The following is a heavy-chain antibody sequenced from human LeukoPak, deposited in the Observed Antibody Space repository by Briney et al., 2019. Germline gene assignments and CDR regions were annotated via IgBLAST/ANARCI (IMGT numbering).Heavy chain of an antibody. Sequence: PSETLSLTCTVSGGSISSYYWSWIRQPAGKGLEWIGRIYTSGSTNYNPSLKSRVTMSVDTSKNQFSLKLSSVTAADTAVYYCARVPDIVLMVNRYYFDYWGQGTLVTVSS. D-gene: IGHD2-8*01. J-gene: IGHJ4*02. CDR3: ARVPDIVLMVNRYYFDY. CDR1: GGSISSYY. CDR2: IYTSGST. V-gene: IGHV4-4*07.